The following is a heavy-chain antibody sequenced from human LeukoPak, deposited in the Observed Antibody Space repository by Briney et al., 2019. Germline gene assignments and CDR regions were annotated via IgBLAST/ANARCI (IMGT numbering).Heavy chain of an antibody. J-gene: IGHJ3*02. CDR3: ATFYYDMAFDI. CDR2: INHSGST. V-gene: IGHV4-34*01. D-gene: IGHD3-22*01. Sequence: SETLSLTCAVYGGSFSGYYWSWIRQPPGKGLEWIGEINHSGSTNYNPSLKSRVTISVDTSKNQFSLKLSSVTAADTAVYYCATFYYDMAFDIWGQRTMVTVSS. CDR1: GGSFSGYY.